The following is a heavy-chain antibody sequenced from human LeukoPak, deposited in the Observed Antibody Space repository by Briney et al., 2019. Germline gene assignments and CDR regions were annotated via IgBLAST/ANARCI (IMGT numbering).Heavy chain of an antibody. CDR1: GGTFSSYA. J-gene: IGHJ6*03. D-gene: IGHD5-12*01. CDR3: ARTNSGYDPTYYYYYMDV. V-gene: IGHV1-69*06. CDR2: IIPIFGTA. Sequence: GASVKVSCKASGGTFSSYAISWVRQAPGQGLEWMGGIIPIFGTANYAQKFQGRVTITADKSTSTAYMELSSLRSEDTAVYYCARTNSGYDPTYYYYYMDVWGKGTTVTVSS.